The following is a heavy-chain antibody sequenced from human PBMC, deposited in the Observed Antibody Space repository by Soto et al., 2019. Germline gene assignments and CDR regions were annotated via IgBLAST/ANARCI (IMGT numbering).Heavy chain of an antibody. CDR2: IIPNSGAT. CDR3: ARVRVASGWYNSPDY. J-gene: IGHJ4*02. V-gene: IGHV1-2*02. CDR1: GGTFSNYA. Sequence: VQLVQSGAEVKKPGSSVKVSCKASGGTFSNYALSWVRQAPGQGLEWMGGIIPNSGATDFAQKFQGRVTMTRDTSISTAYMELSRLRSDDTAMYYCARVRVASGWYNSPDYWGQGTLVTVSS. D-gene: IGHD6-19*01.